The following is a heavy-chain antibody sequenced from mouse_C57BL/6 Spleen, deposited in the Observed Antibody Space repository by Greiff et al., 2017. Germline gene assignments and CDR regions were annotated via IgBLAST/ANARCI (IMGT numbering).Heavy chain of an antibody. CDR2: INPYNGGT. D-gene: IGHD4-1*01. V-gene: IGHV1-19*01. CDR3: ARGLGRGYFDV. J-gene: IGHJ1*03. CDR1: GYTFTDSY. Sequence: EVQLQQSGPVLVKPGASVKMSCKASGYTFTDSYMNWVKQSHGKSLEWIGVINPYNGGTSYNQKFKGKATLTVDKSSSTAYMELNSLTSEDSAVYYYARGLGRGYFDVWGTWTTVPSSS.